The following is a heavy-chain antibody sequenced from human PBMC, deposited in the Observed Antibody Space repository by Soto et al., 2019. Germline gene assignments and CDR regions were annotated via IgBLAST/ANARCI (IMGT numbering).Heavy chain of an antibody. J-gene: IGHJ6*03. Sequence: QVQLVHSGAEVKKPGSSVKVSCKASGGTFSSYTVSWVRQAPGQGLEWMGRIIPSLGIANYAQKFQGRVTFTADKSTSTAYMELSSLRSEDTAVYYCARAIDYYYYMDVWGKGTTVTVSS. V-gene: IGHV1-69*02. CDR2: IIPSLGIA. CDR3: ARAIDYYYYMDV. CDR1: GGTFSSYT. D-gene: IGHD2-2*01.